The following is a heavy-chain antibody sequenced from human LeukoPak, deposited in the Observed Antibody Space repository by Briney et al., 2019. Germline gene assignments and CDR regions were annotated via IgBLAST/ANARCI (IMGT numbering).Heavy chain of an antibody. D-gene: IGHD1-26*01. CDR2: INPSGGST. CDR3: ARARGSYSFDY. CDR1: GYTFTSYY. Sequence: ASVKVSCKASGYTFTSYYMHWVRQAPGQGLEWMGIINPSGGSTSYTQKFQGRVTMTRDTSTTTVYMELNRLKSDDTAVYYCARARGSYSFDYWGQGTLVTVSS. J-gene: IGHJ4*02. V-gene: IGHV1-46*01.